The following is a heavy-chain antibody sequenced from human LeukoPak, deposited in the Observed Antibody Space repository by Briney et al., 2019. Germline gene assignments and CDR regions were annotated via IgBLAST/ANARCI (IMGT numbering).Heavy chain of an antibody. J-gene: IGHJ4*02. CDR2: IYYSGST. D-gene: IGHD5-18*01. Sequence: PSETLSPTCTVSDGSISSHYWSWIRQPPGKGLEWIGYIYYSGSTNYNPSLKSRVTISVDTSKNQFSLKLSSVTAAETAVYYCAKDYAVGGYGHFDYWGQGTLVTVSS. CDR1: DGSISSHY. V-gene: IGHV4-59*11. CDR3: AKDYAVGGYGHFDY.